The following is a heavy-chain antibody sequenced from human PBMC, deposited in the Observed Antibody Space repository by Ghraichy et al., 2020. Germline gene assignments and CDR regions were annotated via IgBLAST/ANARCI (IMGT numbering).Heavy chain of an antibody. CDR1: GGSFSGYY. D-gene: IGHD3-10*01. Sequence: SETLSLTCAVYGGSFSGYYWSWIRQPPGKGLEWIGEINHSGSTNYNPSLKSRVTISVDTSKNQFSLKLSSVTAADTAVYYCARGFGLLTYYYGSGSYYNDRGSYMDVWGKGTTVTVSS. CDR2: INHSGST. CDR3: ARGFGLLTYYYGSGSYYNDRGSYMDV. J-gene: IGHJ6*03. V-gene: IGHV4-34*01.